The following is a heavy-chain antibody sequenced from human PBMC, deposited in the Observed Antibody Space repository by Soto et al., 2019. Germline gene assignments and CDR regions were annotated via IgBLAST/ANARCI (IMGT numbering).Heavy chain of an antibody. CDR1: GLTFSSCT. J-gene: IGHJ4*02. V-gene: IGHV3-23*01. CDR2: IGGSGGST. D-gene: IGHD3-9*01. Sequence: GGSVRICCSSSGLTFSSCTMSLCLQAPEKGLERVSGIGGSGGSTYYADSVKGRFTMSRDNSKNTLYLQMNSLRAEDTAVYYFAPHPGDYDFLTGSPIDYWGQGTLVTVSS. CDR3: APHPGDYDFLTGSPIDY.